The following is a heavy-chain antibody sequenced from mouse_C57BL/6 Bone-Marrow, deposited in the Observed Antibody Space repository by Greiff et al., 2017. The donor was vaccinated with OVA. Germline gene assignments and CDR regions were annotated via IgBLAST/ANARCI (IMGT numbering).Heavy chain of an antibody. D-gene: IGHD2-5*01. CDR1: GFTFSDSG. J-gene: IGHJ4*01. CDR3: ARNSNYGMDD. CDR2: ISSGSSTI. V-gene: IGHV5-17*01. Sequence: EVKLMESGGGLVKPGGSLKLSCAASGFTFSDSGMHWVRQAPEKGLEWVAYISSGSSTIYYADTVKGRFTISRDNAKITLFLQMTSLRSEDTAMDYCARNSNYGMDDWGQGTSVTVSS.